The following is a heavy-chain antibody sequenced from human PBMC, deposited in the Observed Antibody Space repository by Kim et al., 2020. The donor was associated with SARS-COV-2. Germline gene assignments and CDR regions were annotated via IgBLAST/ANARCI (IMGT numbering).Heavy chain of an antibody. J-gene: IGHJ6*02. Sequence: GGSLRLSCAASGFIFTGYAINWVRQAPGMGLEWVSAISGSAVTTYFADSVKGRFTISRDNSKNTVYLQMNSLRAEDTAVYYCAKSLTWNAMDVWGQATTV. CDR1: GFIFTGYA. CDR2: ISGSAVTT. D-gene: IGHD3-9*01. V-gene: IGHV3-23*01. CDR3: AKSLTWNAMDV.